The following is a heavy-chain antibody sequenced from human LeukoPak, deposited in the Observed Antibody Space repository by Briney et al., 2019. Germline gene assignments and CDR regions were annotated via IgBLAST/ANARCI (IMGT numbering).Heavy chain of an antibody. D-gene: IGHD2-15*01. CDR3: AKEDSGGPLSP. J-gene: IGHJ5*02. V-gene: IGHV3-7*01. CDR1: GFTFSSYW. Sequence: GGSLRLSCAASGFTFSSYWMSWVRQAPGKGLEWVANIKQDGADKYYVDSMKGRFTISRDNAKNSLYLQMDSLRAEDTAVYYWAKEDSGGPLSPWGQGTLVTVSS. CDR2: IKQDGADK.